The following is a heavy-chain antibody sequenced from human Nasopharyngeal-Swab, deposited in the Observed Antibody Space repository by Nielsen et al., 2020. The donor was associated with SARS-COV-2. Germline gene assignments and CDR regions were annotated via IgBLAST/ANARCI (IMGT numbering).Heavy chain of an antibody. D-gene: IGHD1-26*01. Sequence: GESLKISCAASGFTFSSYGMHWVRQAPGKGLEWVSSISSSSSYIYHADSVKGRFTISRDNAKNSLYLQMNSLRAEDTAVYYCARAKLHSGSFDFWGQGTLVTVSS. CDR3: ARAKLHSGSFDF. J-gene: IGHJ4*02. CDR1: GFTFSSYG. V-gene: IGHV3-21*01. CDR2: ISSSSSYI.